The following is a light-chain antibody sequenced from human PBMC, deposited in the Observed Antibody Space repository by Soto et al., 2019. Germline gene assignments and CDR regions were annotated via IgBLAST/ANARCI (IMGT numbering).Light chain of an antibody. J-gene: IGKJ5*01. Sequence: EIVLTQSPGTLSLSSGERATLSCRANQSVDDDFLAWYQRRPGQAPRLLIHGASTRASGIPQRFSGGGSGTDFTLTISRLEPEDFAVYYCQQYGGSPLTFGQGTRLEIK. CDR3: QQYGGSPLT. V-gene: IGKV3-20*01. CDR2: GAS. CDR1: QSVDDDF.